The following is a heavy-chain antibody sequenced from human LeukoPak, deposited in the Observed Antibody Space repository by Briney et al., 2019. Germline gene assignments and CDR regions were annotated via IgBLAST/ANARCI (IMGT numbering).Heavy chain of an antibody. J-gene: IGHJ4*02. Sequence: AASVTVSCKASGYTFTSYAMHWVRQAPGQRLEWMGWINAGNGNATYTQKFQDRVTFTRDTSASTAYMDLSSLRSEDTAVYYCARVSSGWHGYLDHWGQGTPVTVSS. CDR3: ARVSSGWHGYLDH. CDR2: INAGNGNA. D-gene: IGHD6-25*01. V-gene: IGHV1-3*01. CDR1: GYTFTSYA.